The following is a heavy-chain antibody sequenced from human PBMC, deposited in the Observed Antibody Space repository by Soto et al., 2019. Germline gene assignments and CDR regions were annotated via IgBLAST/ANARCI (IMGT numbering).Heavy chain of an antibody. CDR3: ARDFGSQWLANYYYYYGMDV. Sequence: PGGSLRLSCAASGFTFSDYFMTWIRQAPGKGLEWVSCISRNSGSIGYADSVKGRFTISRDNAKNSLYLQMNSLRAEDTAVYYCARDFGSQWLANYYYYYGMDVWGQGTTVTVSS. J-gene: IGHJ6*02. V-gene: IGHV3-11*04. D-gene: IGHD6-19*01. CDR1: GFTFSDYF. CDR2: ISRNSGSI.